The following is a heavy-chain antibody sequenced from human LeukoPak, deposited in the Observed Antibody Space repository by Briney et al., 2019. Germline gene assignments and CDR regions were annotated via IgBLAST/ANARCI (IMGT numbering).Heavy chain of an antibody. CDR3: ARDSIAAAGIRWFDP. J-gene: IGHJ5*02. V-gene: IGHV4-61*02. Sequence: SETLSLTCTVSGGSISSGSYYWSWIRQPAGKGLEWIGRIYTSGSTNYNPSLKSRVTISVDTSKNQFSLKLSSVTAADTAVYYCARDSIAAAGIRWFDPWGQGTLVTVSS. CDR2: IYTSGST. D-gene: IGHD6-13*01. CDR1: GGSISSGSYY.